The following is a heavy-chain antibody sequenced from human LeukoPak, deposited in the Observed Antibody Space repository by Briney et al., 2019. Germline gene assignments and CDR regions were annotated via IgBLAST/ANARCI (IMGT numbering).Heavy chain of an antibody. CDR3: AKAGRIVVVVAAAVDY. D-gene: IGHD2-15*01. CDR1: GFTFSSYA. J-gene: IGHJ4*02. Sequence: GGSLRLSCAASGFTFSSYAMSWVRQAPGKGLEWVSAISGSGGSTYYADSVKGRFTISRDNSKNTLYLQMNSLRAEDTAVYYCAKAGRIVVVVAAAVDYWGQETRVTVSS. CDR2: ISGSGGST. V-gene: IGHV3-23*01.